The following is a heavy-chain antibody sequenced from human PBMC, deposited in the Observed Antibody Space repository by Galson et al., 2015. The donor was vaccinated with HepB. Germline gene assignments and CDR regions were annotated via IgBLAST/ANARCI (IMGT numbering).Heavy chain of an antibody. D-gene: IGHD1-26*01. V-gene: IGHV3-48*01. J-gene: IGHJ4*02. Sequence: SLRLSCAASGFTFASYSMNWVRQAPGKGLEWISYISSSSSATHYADSVKGRFTISRDNAKNSLFLQMNSLRAEDTAVYYCARDRGVLAALGTDCWGQGSLVTVSS. CDR2: ISSSSSAT. CDR1: GFTFASYS. CDR3: ARDRGVLAALGTDC.